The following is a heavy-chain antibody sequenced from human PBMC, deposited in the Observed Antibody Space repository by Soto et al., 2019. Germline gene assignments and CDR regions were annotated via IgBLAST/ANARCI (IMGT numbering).Heavy chain of an antibody. J-gene: IGHJ4*02. CDR3: AKSFMGFSYGKIDY. Sequence: QPGGSLRLSCAASGFTFSNYAMNWVRQAPGKGLEWVSSIIGSGGTTYYADSVKGRFTISRDNSKNTLYLQMNSLRAEDTAVYYCAKSFMGFSYGKIDYWGQGTLVTVSS. CDR2: IIGSGGTT. V-gene: IGHV3-23*01. CDR1: GFTFSNYA. D-gene: IGHD5-18*01.